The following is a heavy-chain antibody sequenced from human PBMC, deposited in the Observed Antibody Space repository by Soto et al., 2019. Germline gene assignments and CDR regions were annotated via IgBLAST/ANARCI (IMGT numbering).Heavy chain of an antibody. CDR3: ASINSNYPSFTNDDL. Sequence: QVQLQQWGAGLLKPSETLSLTCAVYGGSFRNYYWSWIRQPPGKGLEWIGEITGRGSTNYNPSLKSRVTISGDTSKNQFSVKLSSVTAADTAVYYCASINSNYPSFTNDDLWGRGTLVTV. D-gene: IGHD4-4*01. CDR1: GGSFRNYY. CDR2: ITGRGST. J-gene: IGHJ2*01. V-gene: IGHV4-34*01.